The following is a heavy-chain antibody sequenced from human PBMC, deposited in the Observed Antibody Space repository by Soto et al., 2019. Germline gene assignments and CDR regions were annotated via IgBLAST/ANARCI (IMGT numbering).Heavy chain of an antibody. CDR1: GFTFSSYW. Sequence: GGSLRLSCAASGFTFSSYWMSWVRQAPGKGLEWVANIKQDGSEKYYVDSVKGRFTISRDNAKNSLYLQMNSLRAEDTAVYYCARESMTTVKGLGMDVWGQGTTVTAS. CDR3: ARESMTTVKGLGMDV. J-gene: IGHJ6*02. D-gene: IGHD4-17*01. V-gene: IGHV3-7*01. CDR2: IKQDGSEK.